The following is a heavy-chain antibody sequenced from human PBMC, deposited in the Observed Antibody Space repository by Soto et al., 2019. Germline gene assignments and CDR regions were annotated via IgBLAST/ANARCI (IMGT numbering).Heavy chain of an antibody. D-gene: IGHD3-22*01. CDR3: ARDEMKVERYYYYYYGMDV. CDR2: INPNSGGT. J-gene: IGHJ6*02. CDR1: GYTFTGYY. V-gene: IGHV1-2*02. Sequence: ASVKVSCKASGYTFTGYYMHWVRQAPGQGLEWMGWINPNSGGTNYAQKFQGRVTMTRDTSISTAYMELSRLRSDDTAVYYRARDEMKVERYYYYYYGMDVWGQGTTVTVSS.